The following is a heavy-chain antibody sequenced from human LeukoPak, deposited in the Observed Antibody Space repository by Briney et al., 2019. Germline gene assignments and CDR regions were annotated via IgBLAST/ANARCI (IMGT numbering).Heavy chain of an antibody. CDR1: GFTFDDYA. CDR3: AKSQGYCSSTSCRPYSSSWPFNY. D-gene: IGHD2-2*01. J-gene: IGHJ4*02. Sequence: GGSLRLSCAASGFTFDDYAMHWVRQAPGKGLEWVSLICGDGGSTYYADSVKGRFTISRDNSKNSLYLQMNSLRIEDTALYYCAKSQGYCSSTSCRPYSSSWPFNYWGQGTLVTVSS. CDR2: ICGDGGST. V-gene: IGHV3-43*02.